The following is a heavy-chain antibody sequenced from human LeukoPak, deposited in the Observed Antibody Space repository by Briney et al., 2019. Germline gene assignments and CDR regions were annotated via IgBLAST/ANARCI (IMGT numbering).Heavy chain of an antibody. CDR2: INPNSGGT. V-gene: IGHV1-2*02. D-gene: IGHD3-22*01. CDR1: GYTFTGYY. Sequence: GASVKVSCKASGYTFTGYYMHWVRQAPGQGLEWMGWINPNSGGTNYAQKFQGRVTMTRDTSISTAYMELSRLRSDDTAVYYCARVTGSGYHGADSYAFDIWGQGTMVTVSS. CDR3: ARVTGSGYHGADSYAFDI. J-gene: IGHJ3*02.